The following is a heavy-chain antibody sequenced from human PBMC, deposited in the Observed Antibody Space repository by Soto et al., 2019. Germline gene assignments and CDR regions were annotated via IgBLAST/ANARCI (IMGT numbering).Heavy chain of an antibody. CDR2: IIPIFGTA. CDR1: GGTFSSYA. Sequence: ASVKVSCKSSGGTFSSYAISWVRQAPGQVLEWMGGIIPIFGTANYAQKFQGRVTMTRDTSTSTVYMELSSLRSEDTAVYYCATRDPGHYWGQGTLVTVSS. V-gene: IGHV1-69*05. CDR3: ATRDPGHY. J-gene: IGHJ4*02.